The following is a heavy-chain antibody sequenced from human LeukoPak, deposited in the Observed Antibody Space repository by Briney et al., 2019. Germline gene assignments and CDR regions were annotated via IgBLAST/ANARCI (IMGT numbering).Heavy chain of an antibody. CDR1: GYTFTGYY. Sequence: ASVKVSCKASGYTFTGYYMHWVRQAPGQGLEWMGWINPNSGGTNYAQKFQGRVTMTRDTSISTAYMELSRPRSDDTAVYYCARVRSYYGSGSYFSFGYWGQGTLVTVSS. CDR2: INPNSGGT. CDR3: ARVRSYYGSGSYFSFGY. J-gene: IGHJ4*02. V-gene: IGHV1-2*02. D-gene: IGHD3-10*01.